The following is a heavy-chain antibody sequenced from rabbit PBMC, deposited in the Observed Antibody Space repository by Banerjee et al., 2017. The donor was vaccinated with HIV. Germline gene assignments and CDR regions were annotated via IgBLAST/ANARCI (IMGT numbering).Heavy chain of an antibody. CDR1: GFSFSSSYW. Sequence: QEQLVESGGGLVQPGGSLTLTCTASGFSFSSSYWVCWVRQAPGKGLEWIGCIYTGSGSTYYASWAKGRFTISKTSSTTVTLQMTSLTAADTATYFCARGGIDYYTDFNLWGQGTLVTVS. CDR2: IYTGSGST. V-gene: IGHV1S45*01. J-gene: IGHJ4*01. D-gene: IGHD1-1*01. CDR3: ARGGIDYYTDFNL.